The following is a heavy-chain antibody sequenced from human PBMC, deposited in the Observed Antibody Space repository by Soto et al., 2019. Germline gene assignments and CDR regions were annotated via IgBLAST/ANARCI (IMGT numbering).Heavy chain of an antibody. CDR1: GFTFSSYA. V-gene: IGHV3-23*01. CDR3: AKSGACYGDYVTPMDY. Sequence: EVQLLESGGGLVQPGGSLRLSCAASGFTFSSYAMSWVRQAPGKGLEWVSAISGSGGSTYYADSVKGRFTISRDNSKNTLYLQMNSLRAEDTAVYYCAKSGACYGDYVTPMDYWGQGTLVTVSS. J-gene: IGHJ4*02. D-gene: IGHD4-17*01. CDR2: ISGSGGST.